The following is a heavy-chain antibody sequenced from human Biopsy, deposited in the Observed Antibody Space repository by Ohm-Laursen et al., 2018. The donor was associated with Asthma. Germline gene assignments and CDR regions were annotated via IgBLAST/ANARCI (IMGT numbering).Heavy chain of an antibody. J-gene: IGHJ1*01. CDR3: ARTFHFWSPYHAEHFQL. CDR2: IKHDGSEN. Sequence: SLRLSCTASGFTFGDYWINWVRQVPGRGLEWVANIKHDGSENNHVDSLKGRFTISRDNAKNSLYLQMNSLRAEDTAVYYCARTFHFWSPYHAEHFQLWGQGTLVTVSS. V-gene: IGHV3-7*01. CDR1: GFTFGDYW. D-gene: IGHD3-3*02.